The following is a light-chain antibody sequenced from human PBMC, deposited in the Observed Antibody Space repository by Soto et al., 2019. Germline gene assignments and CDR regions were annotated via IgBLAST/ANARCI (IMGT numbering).Light chain of an antibody. Sequence: QSVLTQPASVSGSPGQSITISCAGTSSDVGHYNYVSWYQQHPGKAPKLLIYDVSNRPSGVSDRFSGSKSGNTASLTISGLQAEDESDYYCSSYTISNTYVFGTGTKVPVL. CDR2: DVS. CDR1: SSDVGHYNY. V-gene: IGLV2-14*01. J-gene: IGLJ1*01. CDR3: SSYTISNTYV.